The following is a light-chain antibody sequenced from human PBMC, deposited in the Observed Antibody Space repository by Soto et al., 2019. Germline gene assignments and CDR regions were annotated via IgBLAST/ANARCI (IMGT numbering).Light chain of an antibody. CDR3: QQYNSPWT. J-gene: IGKJ1*01. Sequence: DIQMTQSPSSLSASVGDRVTTTCQASLDITNYLNWYQQKPGKAPKLLIYAASSLQSGVPSRFSGSGSGTDFTLTISSLQPEDFATYYCQQYNSPWTFGQGTKV. CDR2: AAS. CDR1: LDITNY. V-gene: IGKV1-16*01.